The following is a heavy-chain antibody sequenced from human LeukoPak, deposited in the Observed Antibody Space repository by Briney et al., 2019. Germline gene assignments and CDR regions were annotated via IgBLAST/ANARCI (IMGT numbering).Heavy chain of an antibody. CDR3: ARREYHDYGLGY. CDR1: GFTFSRSW. J-gene: IGHJ4*02. D-gene: IGHD4-17*01. CDR2: INQDGDEK. V-gene: IGHV3-7*01. Sequence: GGSLRLSCAASGFTFSRSWMTWVRQAPGKGLEWVANINQDGDEKYYVDSVKGRFTISRDNAKNLLYLQMNSLRAEDTAVYYCARREYHDYGLGYWGQGTLVTVSS.